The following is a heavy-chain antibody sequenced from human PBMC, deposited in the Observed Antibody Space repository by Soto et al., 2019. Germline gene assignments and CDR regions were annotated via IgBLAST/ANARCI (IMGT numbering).Heavy chain of an antibody. J-gene: IGHJ6*02. CDR2: IYYSGST. CDR1: GGSISSGGYY. CDR3: ARDQGNTIFGVVIHYGMDV. D-gene: IGHD3-3*01. Sequence: SETLSLTCTVSGGSISSGGYYWSWIRQHPGKGLEWIGYIYYSGSTYYNPSLKSRVTISVDTSKNQFSLKLSSVTAADTAVYYCARDQGNTIFGVVIHYGMDVWGQGTTVTVSS. V-gene: IGHV4-31*03.